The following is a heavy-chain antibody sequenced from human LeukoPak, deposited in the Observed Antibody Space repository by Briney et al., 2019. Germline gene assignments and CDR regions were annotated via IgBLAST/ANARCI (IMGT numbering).Heavy chain of an antibody. CDR3: ARGPMYYDFWSGYSQGAFDI. D-gene: IGHD3-3*01. CDR1: GYTFTTYD. Sequence: GASVKVSCKASGYTFTTYDINWVRQATGQGLEWMGWMNPNSGNTGYTQKFQGRVTMTRNTSISTAYMELSSLRSEDTAVYYCARGPMYYDFWSGYSQGAFDIWGQGTMVTVSS. V-gene: IGHV1-8*01. CDR2: MNPNSGNT. J-gene: IGHJ3*02.